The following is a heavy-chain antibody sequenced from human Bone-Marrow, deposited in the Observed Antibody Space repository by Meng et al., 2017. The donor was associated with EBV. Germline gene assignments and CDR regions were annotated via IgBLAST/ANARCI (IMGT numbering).Heavy chain of an antibody. CDR1: GGSISSSSDY. D-gene: IGHD2-15*01. V-gene: IGHV4-39*01. CDR2: IYYSGST. CDR3: ARHTLGYCSGGSCYDWFDP. Sequence: LPLQESGPGLGKPSETLSLTCTVSGGSISSSSDYWGWIRQPPGKGLEWIGSIYYSGSTYYNPSLKSRVTISVDTSKNQFSLKLSSVTAADTAVYYCARHTLGYCSGGSCYDWFDPWGQGTLVTVSS. J-gene: IGHJ5*02.